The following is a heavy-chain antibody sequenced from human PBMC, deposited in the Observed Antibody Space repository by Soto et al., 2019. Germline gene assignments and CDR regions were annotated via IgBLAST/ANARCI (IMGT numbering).Heavy chain of an antibody. CDR3: AHGSGGLFDY. D-gene: IGHD6-19*01. CDR1: GFSLTTSAVG. Sequence: QITLKESGPTLVKPTQTLTLTCTFSGFSLTTSAVGVGWIRQPPGKALEWLALLYWDDDNQYSPSLRNRLTRTKDTSKNQVVLTMTNMDPVDTATYYCAHGSGGLFDYWGQGTLVTVSS. V-gene: IGHV2-5*02. CDR2: LYWDDDN. J-gene: IGHJ4*02.